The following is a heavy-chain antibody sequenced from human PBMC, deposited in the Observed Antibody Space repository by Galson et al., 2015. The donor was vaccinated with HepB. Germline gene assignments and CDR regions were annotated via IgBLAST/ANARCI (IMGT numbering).Heavy chain of an antibody. Sequence: SVKVSCKVSGYTLTELSMHWVRQAPGKGLEWMGGFDPEDGETIYAQKFQGRVTMTEGTSTDTAYMELSSLRSEDTAVYYCATLKLTYYYDSSGGTYYLDYWGQGTLVTVSS. J-gene: IGHJ4*02. CDR2: FDPEDGET. CDR3: ATLKLTYYYDSSGGTYYLDY. CDR1: GYTLTELS. D-gene: IGHD3-22*01. V-gene: IGHV1-24*01.